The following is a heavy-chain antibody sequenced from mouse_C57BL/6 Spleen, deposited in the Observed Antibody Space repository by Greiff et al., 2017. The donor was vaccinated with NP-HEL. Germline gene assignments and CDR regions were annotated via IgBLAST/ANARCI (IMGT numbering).Heavy chain of an antibody. CDR1: GYTFTSYW. J-gene: IGHJ3*01. V-gene: IGHV1-69*01. CDR3: ARSYYSNSAWFDY. Sequence: QVQLQQPGAELVMPGASVKLSCKASGYTFTSYWMHWVKQRPGQGLEWIGEIDPSDSYTNYNQKFKGKATLTVDKSSSTAYMQLSSLTSEDSAVYYCARSYYSNSAWFDYWGQGTLVTVSA. D-gene: IGHD2-5*01. CDR2: IDPSDSYT.